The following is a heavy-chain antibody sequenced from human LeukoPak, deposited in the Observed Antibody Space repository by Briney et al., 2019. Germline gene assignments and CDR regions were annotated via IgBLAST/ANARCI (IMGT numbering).Heavy chain of an antibody. J-gene: IGHJ4*02. D-gene: IGHD2-2*01. CDR1: GFTFSSYA. CDR2: IWYDGSNK. Sequence: GGSLRLSCAASGFTFSSYAMSWVRQAPGKGLEWVAVIWYDGSNKYYADSVKGRFTISRDNSKNTLYLQMNSLRDEDTAVYYCARGGSRSPSPGDYWGQGTLVTVSS. V-gene: IGHV3-33*08. CDR3: ARGGSRSPSPGDY.